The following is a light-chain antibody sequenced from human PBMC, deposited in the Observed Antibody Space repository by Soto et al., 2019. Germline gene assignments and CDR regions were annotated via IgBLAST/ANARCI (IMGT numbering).Light chain of an antibody. CDR2: GAS. CDR1: QSVSSSY. J-gene: IGKJ3*01. CDR3: QQYGYWPPA. Sequence: EIVLTQSPGTLSLSPGERATLSCRASQSVSSSYLAWYQQKPGQAPRLLIYGASTRATGIPARFSGSGSGTEFTLTISSLQSEDFALYYCQQYGYWPPAFGPGTKVDIK. V-gene: IGKV3-20*01.